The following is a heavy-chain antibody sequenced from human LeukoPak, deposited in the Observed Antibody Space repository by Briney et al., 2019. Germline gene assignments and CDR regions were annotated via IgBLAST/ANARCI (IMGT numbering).Heavy chain of an antibody. CDR1: GGSISSGGYS. V-gene: IGHV4-30-2*01. J-gene: IGHJ5*02. CDR3: ARGYSYGYGWFDP. D-gene: IGHD5-18*01. Sequence: SETLSLTCAVSGGSISSGGYSCRWIRQPPGKCLEWMGYIYHSGSTYYNPSLKSRVTISVDRSKNQFSLKLSSVTAADTAVYYCARGYSYGYGWFDPWGQGTLVTVSS. CDR2: IYHSGST.